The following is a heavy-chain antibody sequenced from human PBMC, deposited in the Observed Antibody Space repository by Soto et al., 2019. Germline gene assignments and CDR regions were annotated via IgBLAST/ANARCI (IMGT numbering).Heavy chain of an antibody. V-gene: IGHV1-46*01. CDR2: INPSGGST. CDR3: AREAMIGVIRCHNWYGP. CDR1: GYTFTSYY. J-gene: IGHJ5*02. D-gene: IGHD3-22*01. Sequence: ASVKVSCKASGYTFTSYYMHWVRQAPGQGLEWMGIINPSGGSTRYAQKFQGRVTMTRDMSASTVYMELSSRSSEDMAVYYCAREAMIGVIRCHNWYGPCGKVTLVTSSS.